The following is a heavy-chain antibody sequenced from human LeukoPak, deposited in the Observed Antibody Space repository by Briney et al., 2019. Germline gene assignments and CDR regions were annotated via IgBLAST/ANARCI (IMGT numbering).Heavy chain of an antibody. J-gene: IGHJ4*02. V-gene: IGHV1-2*06. D-gene: IGHD4-17*01. CDR2: INPNSGGT. Sequence: ASVKVSCKASGYTLTGYYMHWVRQAPGQGLEWMGRINPNSGGTNYAQKFQGRVTMTRDTSISTAYMELSRLRSDDTAVYYCARAYMTTVTTFDYWGQGTLVTVSS. CDR3: ARAYMTTVTTFDY. CDR1: GYTLTGYY.